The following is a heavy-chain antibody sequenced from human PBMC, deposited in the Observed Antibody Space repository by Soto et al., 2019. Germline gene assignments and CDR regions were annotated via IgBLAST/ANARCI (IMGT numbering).Heavy chain of an antibody. D-gene: IGHD5-18*01. CDR3: AKKRYSDGVGEVFDY. V-gene: IGHV3-30*18. Sequence: QVQLVESGGGVVQPGRSLRLSCAASGFTFSRYNMHWVRQAPGKGLEGVAFISYDGANTYHADSVKGRFTISRDNSRNTLDLNMNSMSAEDTAVYYCAKKRYSDGVGEVFDYWGQGTLVTVSS. J-gene: IGHJ4*02. CDR1: GFTFSRYN. CDR2: ISYDGANT.